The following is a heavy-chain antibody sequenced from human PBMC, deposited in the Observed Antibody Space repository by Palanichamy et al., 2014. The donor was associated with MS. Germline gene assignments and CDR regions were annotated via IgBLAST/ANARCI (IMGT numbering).Heavy chain of an antibody. V-gene: IGHV3-11*01. CDR1: GFTFSVYY. J-gene: IGHJ3*02. CDR3: ARLAYCGADCKYSAFDI. CDR2: ISGGGGDI. Sequence: QVQLVESGGGLVKPGGSLRLSCAASGFTFSVYYMSWIRQAPGEGLEWISDISGGGGDIYYPDSVKGRFTISRDNAKNSLYLQMNSLRVEDTAVYYCARLAYCGADCKYSAFDIWGQGTIVTVSS. D-gene: IGHD2-21*02.